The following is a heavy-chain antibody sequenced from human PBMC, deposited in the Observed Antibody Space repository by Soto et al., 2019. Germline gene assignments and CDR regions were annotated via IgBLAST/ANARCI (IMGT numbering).Heavy chain of an antibody. CDR2: IYYSGCT. J-gene: IGHJ5*02. Sequence: SETLSLTCTVSGGSVSSGSYYWSWIRQPPGKGLEWIGYIYYSGCTNYNPSLKSRVTISVDTSKNQFSLKLSSVTAADTAVYYCARAVVEQLYPGGNWFDPWGQGTLVTVSS. V-gene: IGHV4-61*01. CDR1: GGSVSSGSYY. CDR3: ARAVVEQLYPGGNWFDP. D-gene: IGHD6-6*01.